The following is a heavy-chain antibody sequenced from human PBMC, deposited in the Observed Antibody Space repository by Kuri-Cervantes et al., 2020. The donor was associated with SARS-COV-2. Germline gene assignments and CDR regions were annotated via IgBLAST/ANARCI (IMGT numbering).Heavy chain of an antibody. J-gene: IGHJ6*03. CDR3: ARGVRFLDPKYYYFYYYMDV. D-gene: IGHD3-3*01. CDR2: INHGGGT. CDR1: GGSFSGYY. V-gene: IGHV4-34*01. Sequence: SETLSLTCAAYGGSFSGYYWRRIRQPPGKGLEWIGEINHGGGTNYNPSLMSRVTISVDTSKNQFSLKLRSVTAADTAVYYCARGVRFLDPKYYYFYYYMDVWGKGTTVTVSS.